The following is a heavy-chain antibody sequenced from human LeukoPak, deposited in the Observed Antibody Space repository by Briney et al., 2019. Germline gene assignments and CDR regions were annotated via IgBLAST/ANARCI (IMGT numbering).Heavy chain of an antibody. Sequence: SETLSLTCTVSGGSIISSSYYWGWIRQPPGKGLEWIGSIYYSGSTYYNPSLKSRVTISVDTSKNQFSLKLSSVTAADTAVYYCARHSIALYGMDVWGQGTTVTVSS. J-gene: IGHJ6*02. CDR2: IYYSGST. CDR1: GGSIISSSYY. CDR3: ARHSIALYGMDV. D-gene: IGHD6-6*01. V-gene: IGHV4-39*01.